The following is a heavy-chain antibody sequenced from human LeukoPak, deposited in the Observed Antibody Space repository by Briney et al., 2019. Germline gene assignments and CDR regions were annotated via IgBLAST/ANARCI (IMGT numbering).Heavy chain of an antibody. Sequence: GGSLRLSCAASGFTFSSYWMSWVRQAPGKGLEWVAIISYDGSIKYYGDSVKGRFTISRDNSKNTLYLEVNGLRPEDTAFYYCAKKLNILGRSGLFDYWGQGTLVTVSS. CDR2: ISYDGSIK. CDR1: GFTFSSYW. CDR3: AKKLNILGRSGLFDY. J-gene: IGHJ4*02. D-gene: IGHD1-26*01. V-gene: IGHV3-30*18.